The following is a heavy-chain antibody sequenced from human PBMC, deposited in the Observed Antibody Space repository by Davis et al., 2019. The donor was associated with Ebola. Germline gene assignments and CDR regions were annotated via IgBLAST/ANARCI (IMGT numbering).Heavy chain of an antibody. CDR3: ARYVAGAGFMDN. CDR2: IWYDGSNK. Sequence: PGGSLRLSCAASGFIFSSYGMHWVRQAPGKGLEWVAIIWYDGSNKYYADSVKGRFTISRDNSKNTLYLEMNSLRTEDTAVYYCARYVAGAGFMDNWGQGTLVTVSS. V-gene: IGHV3-33*01. J-gene: IGHJ4*02. CDR1: GFIFSSYG. D-gene: IGHD1-26*01.